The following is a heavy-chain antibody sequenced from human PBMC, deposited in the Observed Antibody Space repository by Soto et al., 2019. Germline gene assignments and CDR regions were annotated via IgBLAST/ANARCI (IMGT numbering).Heavy chain of an antibody. CDR2: IYPGDSDT. CDR3: AKFGFKRWLPGGYYYYGMDV. V-gene: IGHV5-51*01. Sequence: GESLKISCKGSGYSFSNYWIGWVRQMPGKGLEWMGIIYPGDSDTRYSPSFQGQVTISADKSISTAYLQLDSLRAEDTAIYYCAKFGFKRWLPGGYYYYGMDVWGQGTTVTVSS. J-gene: IGHJ6*02. D-gene: IGHD5-12*01. CDR1: GYSFSNYW.